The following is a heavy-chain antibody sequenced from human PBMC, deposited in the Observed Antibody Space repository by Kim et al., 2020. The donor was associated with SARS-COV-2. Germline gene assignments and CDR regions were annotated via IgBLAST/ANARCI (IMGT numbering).Heavy chain of an antibody. D-gene: IGHD3-9*01. V-gene: IGHV1-69*01. CDR3: ARHNVYFDWLSHFDY. J-gene: IGHJ4*02. Sequence: QKFQGGVTIAADESTSTAYMELSSLRSEDTAVYYCARHNVYFDWLSHFDYWGQGTLVTVSS.